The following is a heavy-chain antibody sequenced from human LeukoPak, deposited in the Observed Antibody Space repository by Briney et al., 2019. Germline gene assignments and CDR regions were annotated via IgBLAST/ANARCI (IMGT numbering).Heavy chain of an antibody. V-gene: IGHV3-7*01. CDR2: IKQDGSEK. CDR3: ARDRLLDY. CDR1: GFTFSSYW. Sequence: GGSLRLSCAASGFTFSSYWMSWVRQAPGKGLEWVANIKQDGSEKYYVDSVKGRFTISRDNALYLQMNSLRAEDTAVYYCARDRLLDYWGQGILVTVSS. J-gene: IGHJ4*02.